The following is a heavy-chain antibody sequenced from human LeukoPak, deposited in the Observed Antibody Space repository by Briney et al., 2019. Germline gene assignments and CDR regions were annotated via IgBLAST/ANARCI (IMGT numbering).Heavy chain of an antibody. V-gene: IGHV4-34*01. J-gene: IGHJ4*02. CDR2: INHSGST. CDR1: GGSFSGYY. Sequence: SETLSLTCAVYGGSFSGYYWSWIRQPPGKGLEWIGEINHSGSTNYNPSLKSRVTISVDTSKNQFSLKLSSVTAADTAVYYCVRGLGGSYPDYWGQGTLVTVSS. D-gene: IGHD1-26*01. CDR3: VRGLGGSYPDY.